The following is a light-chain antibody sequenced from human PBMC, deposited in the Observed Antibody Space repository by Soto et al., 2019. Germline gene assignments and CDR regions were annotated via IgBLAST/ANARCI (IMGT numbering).Light chain of an antibody. CDR3: QSYDSSLSGYV. J-gene: IGLJ1*01. CDR1: SSNIGAGYD. CDR2: SNT. Sequence: QSALTQPPSVSSAPGQRVTISCTGSSSNIGAGYDVHWYQQVPGTAPKLLIYSNTNRPSGVPDRFSGSKSGTSASLAITGLQAEDEADYYCQSYDSSLSGYVFGTGTKVTVL. V-gene: IGLV1-40*01.